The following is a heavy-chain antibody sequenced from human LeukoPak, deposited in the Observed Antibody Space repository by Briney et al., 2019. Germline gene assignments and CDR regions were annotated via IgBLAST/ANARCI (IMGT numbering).Heavy chain of an antibody. CDR3: ARWEMTTVTFDF. V-gene: IGHV4-39*01. D-gene: IGHD5-24*01. J-gene: IGHJ4*02. Sequence: SKTLSLTCTVSGASISSNFYYWGWIRQPPGKGLEWIGNIYHSGNTHYNPSLKSRVTISVDTSKNQFSLNLNSVTAADTAVYYCARWEMTTVTFDFWGQGNLATVSS. CDR1: GASISSNFYY. CDR2: IYHSGNT.